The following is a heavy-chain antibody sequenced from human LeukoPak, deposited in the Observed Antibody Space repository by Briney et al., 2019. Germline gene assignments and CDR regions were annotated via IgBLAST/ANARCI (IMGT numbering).Heavy chain of an antibody. V-gene: IGHV3-33*07. J-gene: IGHJ4*02. CDR2: IYNDGGLP. D-gene: IGHD4-23*01. Sequence: PGGSLRLSCAASGFSFSSYGMYWVRQAPGKGLEGVALIYNDGGLPNYLDSVRGRFTISRDNSKNTLYLQMDSLRVEDTAVYYCAQGHYVGNSEFLDNWGQGSLVIVSS. CDR3: AQGHYVGNSEFLDN. CDR1: GFSFSSYG.